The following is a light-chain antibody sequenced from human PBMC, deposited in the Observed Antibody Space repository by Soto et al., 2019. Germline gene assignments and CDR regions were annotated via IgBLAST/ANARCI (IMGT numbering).Light chain of an antibody. V-gene: IGLV3-21*04. Sequence: SYELTQPPSVSVAPGKTARITCGGTNIGSKGVHWYQQKPGQAPVLVIYYNTDRPSGIPERFSGSNSGNTATLTISRVEAGDEADYYWQVWDSSNDHVIFGGGTKLTVL. CDR2: YNT. CDR1: NIGSKG. CDR3: QVWDSSNDHVI. J-gene: IGLJ2*01.